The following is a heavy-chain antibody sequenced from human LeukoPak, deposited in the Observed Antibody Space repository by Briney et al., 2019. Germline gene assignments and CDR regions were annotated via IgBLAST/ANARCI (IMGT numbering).Heavy chain of an antibody. Sequence: PGGSLRLSCAASGFTFSSYAMHWVRQAPGKGLEWVAVISYDGSNKYYADSVKGRFTISRDNSKNTLYLQMNSLRAEDTAVYYCARGPRWLQFHFDYWGQGTLVTVSS. CDR3: ARGPRWLQFHFDY. CDR1: GFTFSSYA. CDR2: ISYDGSNK. J-gene: IGHJ4*02. D-gene: IGHD5-12*01. V-gene: IGHV3-30-3*01.